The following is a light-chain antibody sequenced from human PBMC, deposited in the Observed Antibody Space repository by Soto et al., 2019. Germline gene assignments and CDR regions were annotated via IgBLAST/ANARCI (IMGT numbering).Light chain of an antibody. V-gene: IGKV1-27*01. J-gene: IGKJ4*01. CDR1: QDISNS. Sequence: DIQMTQSPSSLSASVGDRVTITCRASQDISNSLAWYPQKPGKVPKVLIYATSILQSGVPARFSGSGSGTDFTLTISSPQPEDVATYYCQSYNSASLTFSGGTKVEI. CDR2: ATS. CDR3: QSYNSASLT.